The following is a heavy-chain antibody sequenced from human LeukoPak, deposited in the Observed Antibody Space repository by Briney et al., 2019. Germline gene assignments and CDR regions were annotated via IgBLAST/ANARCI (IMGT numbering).Heavy chain of an antibody. Sequence: PSETLSLTCAVYGGSFSGYCWSWIRQPPGKGLEWIGEINHSGSTNYNPSLKSRVTISVDTSKNQFSLKLSSVTAADTAVYYCARWLQLRPDAFDIWGQGTMVTVSS. CDR3: ARWLQLRPDAFDI. CDR2: INHSGST. CDR1: GGSFSGYC. V-gene: IGHV4-34*01. J-gene: IGHJ3*02. D-gene: IGHD5-24*01.